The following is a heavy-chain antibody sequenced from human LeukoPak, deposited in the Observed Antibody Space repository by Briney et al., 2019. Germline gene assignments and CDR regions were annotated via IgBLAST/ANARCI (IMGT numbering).Heavy chain of an antibody. CDR3: ARAPAAAGTIDY. Sequence: SETLSLTCAVYGGPFSGHFWTWIRQPPGKGMEWVGEINHSGSTNYNASLKSRVTISVDTSKNHFSLKLSSVTAADTAVYYCARAPAAAGTIDYWGQGTLVTVSS. J-gene: IGHJ4*02. V-gene: IGHV4-34*01. CDR1: GGPFSGHF. D-gene: IGHD6-13*01. CDR2: INHSGST.